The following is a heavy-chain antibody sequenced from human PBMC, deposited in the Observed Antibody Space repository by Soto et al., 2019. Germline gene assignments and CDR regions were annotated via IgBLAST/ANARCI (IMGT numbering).Heavy chain of an antibody. V-gene: IGHV1-69*13. CDR2: IIPIFGTA. Sequence: SVKVSCKASGGTFSSYAISWVRQAPGQGLEWMGGIIPIFGTANYAQKFQGRVTITADESTSTAYMELSSLRSEDTAVYYCERVSRGSGYDFGKDXWGQVTLVTVSS. D-gene: IGHD5-12*01. J-gene: IGHJ4*02. CDR1: GGTFSSYA. CDR3: ERVSRGSGYDFGKDX.